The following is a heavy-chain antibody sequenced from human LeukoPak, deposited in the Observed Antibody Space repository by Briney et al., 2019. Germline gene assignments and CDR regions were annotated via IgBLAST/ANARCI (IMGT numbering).Heavy chain of an antibody. V-gene: IGHV5-51*01. CDR3: ARPGRGALFEY. Sequence: GESLKISCKGSGYRFSDYWIGLVRQMPGKGLEWMGIIYPSDSDAKYSPSLQGHVSISADKSITTAYLQWSSLKASDTAMYYCARPGRGALFEYWGQGTLVTVSS. CDR1: GYRFSDYW. CDR2: IYPSDSDA. J-gene: IGHJ4*02. D-gene: IGHD3-10*01.